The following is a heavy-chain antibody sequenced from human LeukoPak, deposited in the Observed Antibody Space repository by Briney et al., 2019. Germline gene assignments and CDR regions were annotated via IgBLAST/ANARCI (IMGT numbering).Heavy chain of an antibody. V-gene: IGHV3-53*01. CDR2: IYSGGGT. J-gene: IGHJ4*02. D-gene: IGHD6-19*01. CDR3: ARDNGRSSGWYYYLEY. Sequence: PGGSLRLSCAASGLTVISNYMTWVRQAPGKGLEWVSVIYSGGGTYYADSVKGRFTISRDNSKNTLYLQMNSLRAEDTAVYYCARDNGRSSGWYYYLEYWGQGTLVTVSS. CDR1: GLTVISNY.